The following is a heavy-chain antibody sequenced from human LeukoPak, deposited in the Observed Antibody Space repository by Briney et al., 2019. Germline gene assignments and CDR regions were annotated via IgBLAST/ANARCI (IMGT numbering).Heavy chain of an antibody. D-gene: IGHD2-21*02. V-gene: IGHV3-23*01. J-gene: IGHJ4*02. CDR2: ISGSDGST. Sequence: LPGGSLRLSCAAPGFTSSGYAMSWVRQAPRKGLEWVSTISGSDGSTYYAHSVKGRFTISRDNYKHTLYLQINSLRADDTSLYYCAKPDCGGDGFLFDSWGQGTLGTVSS. CDR3: AKPDCGGDGFLFDS. CDR1: GFTSSGYA.